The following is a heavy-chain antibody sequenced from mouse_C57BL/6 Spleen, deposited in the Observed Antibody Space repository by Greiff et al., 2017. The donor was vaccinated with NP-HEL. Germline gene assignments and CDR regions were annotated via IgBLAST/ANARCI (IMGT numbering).Heavy chain of an antibody. CDR2: INPNNGGT. J-gene: IGHJ2*01. D-gene: IGHD2-4*01. V-gene: IGHV1-18*01. CDR3: ARPYDYDEGTYYFDY. Sequence: VQLQQSGPELVKPGASVKIPCKASGYTFTDYNMDWVKQSHGKSLEWIGDINPNNGGTIYNQKFKGKATLTVDKSSSTAYMELRSLTSEDTAVYYCARPYDYDEGTYYFDYWGQGTTLTVSS. CDR1: GYTFTDYN.